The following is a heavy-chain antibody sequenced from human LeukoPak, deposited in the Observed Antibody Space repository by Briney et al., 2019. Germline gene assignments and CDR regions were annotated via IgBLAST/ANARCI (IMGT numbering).Heavy chain of an antibody. J-gene: IGHJ4*02. Sequence: GASVKLSCKASGYRFNSYYMHWVRQAPGQGLEWMGIITPVGGGTNYAQKFQGRVTMTRDTSTSTVYMDLGSLRPEDTAVYYCARGNLGTYRTLHYFGSWGQGALVTVSS. CDR1: GYRFNSYY. CDR3: ARGNLGTYRTLHYFGS. V-gene: IGHV1-46*02. CDR2: ITPVGGGT. D-gene: IGHD1/OR15-1a*01.